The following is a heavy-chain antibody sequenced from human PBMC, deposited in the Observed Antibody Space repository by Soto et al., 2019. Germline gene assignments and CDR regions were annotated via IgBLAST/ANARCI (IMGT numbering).Heavy chain of an antibody. V-gene: IGHV3-74*01. CDR1: GFTFSGYW. J-gene: IGHJ4*02. D-gene: IGHD4-17*01. CDR2: LNPNGTFT. CDR3: ARGGTSTTYGGLFYN. Sequence: EVQLVESGGGLVQPGGSLRLSCAGSGFTFSGYWIHWVRQAPGKGPVWVSRLNPNGTFTTNADSVKGRFTISRDNAKNTVYLQLNSLRADDTAVYYCARGGTSTTYGGLFYNWGQGTLVTVSS.